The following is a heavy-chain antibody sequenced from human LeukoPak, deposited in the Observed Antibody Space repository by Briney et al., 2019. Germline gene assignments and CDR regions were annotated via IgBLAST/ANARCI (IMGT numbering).Heavy chain of an antibody. V-gene: IGHV4-34*01. CDR1: VGSFSGYY. Sequence: SQTLSLTCAVYVGSFSGYYSSGIRHPPGRGREWSGEINHSGSTNYIPSLKSRVTISVDTSKNQFSLKLSSVTAADTAVYYCARGRGLVRGQFDSWGQGTLVTVSS. CDR3: ARGRGLVRGQFDS. D-gene: IGHD3-10*01. CDR2: INHSGST. J-gene: IGHJ5*01.